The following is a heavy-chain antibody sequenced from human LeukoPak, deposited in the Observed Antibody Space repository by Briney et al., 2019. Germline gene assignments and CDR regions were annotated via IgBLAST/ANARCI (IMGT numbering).Heavy chain of an antibody. J-gene: IGHJ4*02. CDR1: GFTFSSYA. CDR3: AKSFTLPLVLRYFDWLVYDY. V-gene: IGHV3-23*01. Sequence: PGGSLRLSCAASGFTFSSYAMSWVRQAPGKGLEWVSAISGSGGSTYYADSVKGRFTISRDNSKNTLYLQMNSLRAEDTAVYYCAKSFTLPLVLRYFDWLVYDYWGQGTLVTVSS. D-gene: IGHD3-9*01. CDR2: ISGSGGST.